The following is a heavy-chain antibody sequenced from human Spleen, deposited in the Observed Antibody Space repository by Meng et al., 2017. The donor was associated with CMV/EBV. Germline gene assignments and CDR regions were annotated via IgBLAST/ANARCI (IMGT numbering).Heavy chain of an antibody. J-gene: IGHJ4*02. CDR3: AREKYCSSTSCYSVAFDY. V-gene: IGHV4-39*01. CDR1: SSMSYY. Sequence: SSMSYYWGWIRQPPGKGLEWIGSIYYSGSPYYNPSLKSRVTISVDTSKNQFSLKLSSVTAADTAVYYCAREKYCSSTSCYSVAFDYWGQGTLVTVSS. CDR2: IYYSGSP. D-gene: IGHD2-2*01.